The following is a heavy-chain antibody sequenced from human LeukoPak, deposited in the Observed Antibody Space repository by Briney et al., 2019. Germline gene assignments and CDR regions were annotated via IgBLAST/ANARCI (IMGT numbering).Heavy chain of an antibody. CDR2: ISSTGSPI. J-gene: IGHJ4*02. D-gene: IGHD3-22*01. CDR1: GFTFSSYE. Sequence: GGSLRLSCAASGFTFSSYEMNWVRQAPGKGLEWVSYISSTGSPIYYAASVKGRFTISRDNAKNSLYLQMNSLRAEDTAVYYCARGRDDSSGYWPPDYWGQGTLVTVSS. V-gene: IGHV3-48*03. CDR3: ARGRDDSSGYWPPDY.